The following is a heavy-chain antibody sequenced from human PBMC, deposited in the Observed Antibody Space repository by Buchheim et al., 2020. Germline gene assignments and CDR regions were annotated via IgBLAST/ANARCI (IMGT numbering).Heavy chain of an antibody. Sequence: QVQLVQSGAEVKKPGASVKVSCKASGYTFTCYYMHWVRQAPGQGLEWLGVINPSGGSTNYAQKFQGRVPLTRDTSTNTVYMELSSLRSEGTAVYYCARRSITMVRGVIIPTNHFDYWGQGTL. CDR3: ARRSITMVRGVIIPTNHFDY. CDR2: INPSGGST. V-gene: IGHV1-46*01. D-gene: IGHD3-10*01. CDR1: GYTFTCYY. J-gene: IGHJ4*02.